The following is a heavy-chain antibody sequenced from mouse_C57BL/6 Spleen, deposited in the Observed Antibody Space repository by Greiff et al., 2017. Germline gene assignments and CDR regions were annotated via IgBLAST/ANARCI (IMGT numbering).Heavy chain of an antibody. CDR2: IHPNSGST. D-gene: IGHD4-1*01. Sequence: QVHVKQPGAELVKPGASVKLSCKASGYTFTSYWMHWVKQRPGQGLEWIGMIHPNSGSTNYNEKFKSKATLTVDKSSSTAYMQLSSLTSEDSAVYYCATGTWAYWGQGTLVTVSA. CDR1: GYTFTSYW. J-gene: IGHJ3*01. CDR3: ATGTWAY. V-gene: IGHV1-64*01.